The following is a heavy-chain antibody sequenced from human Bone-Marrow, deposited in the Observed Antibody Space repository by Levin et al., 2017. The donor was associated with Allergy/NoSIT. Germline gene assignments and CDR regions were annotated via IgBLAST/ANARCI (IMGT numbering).Heavy chain of an antibody. J-gene: IGHJ6*02. V-gene: IGHV1-3*01. CDR3: ARGPTVLRAGNAYYYGMDV. CDR2: INAANGNT. D-gene: IGHD3-10*01. CDR1: GYTFTNFA. Sequence: ASVKVSCTASGYTFTNFAMNWVRQAPGQRLEWMGWINAANGNTKFSRRFQDRVTFTRDTSATIIYMELISLRSEDTAVYYCARGPTVLRAGNAYYYGMDVWGQGTTVTVS.